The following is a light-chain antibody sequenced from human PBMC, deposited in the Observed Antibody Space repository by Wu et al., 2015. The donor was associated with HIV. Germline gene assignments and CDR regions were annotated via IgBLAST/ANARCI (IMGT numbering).Light chain of an antibody. CDR3: QENSKGPLT. J-gene: IGKJ5*01. Sequence: EIVMTQSPATLSVSPGERATLSCRASQSVSSNLAWYQQKPGQAPKFLINAGSDRVTGIPARFSVTGSGTDFTLIISSLEPEDFAIYYCQENSKGPLTFGQGTRL. V-gene: IGKV3D-15*01. CDR1: QSVSSN. CDR2: AGS.